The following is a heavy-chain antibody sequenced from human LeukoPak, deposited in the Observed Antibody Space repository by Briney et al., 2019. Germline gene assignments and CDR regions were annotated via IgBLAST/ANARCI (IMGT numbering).Heavy chain of an antibody. V-gene: IGHV3-48*04. CDR3: ARDGRIYCSGGSCYYYGMDV. Sequence: GGSLRLSCAASGFTFSSYSMNWVRQAPGKGLEWGSYISSSSSTIYYADSVKGRFTISRDNAKNSLYLQMNSLRAEDTAVYYCARDGRIYCSGGSCYYYGMDVWGQGTTVTVSS. J-gene: IGHJ6*02. D-gene: IGHD2-15*01. CDR2: ISSSSSTI. CDR1: GFTFSSYS.